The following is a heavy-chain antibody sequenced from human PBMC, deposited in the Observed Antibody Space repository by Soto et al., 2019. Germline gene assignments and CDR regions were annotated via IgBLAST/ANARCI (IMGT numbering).Heavy chain of an antibody. D-gene: IGHD5-18*01. J-gene: IGHJ5*02. CDR3: SRGIQLWS. CDR1: GGTFGNYA. Sequence: SVKVSCKASGGTFGNYALTWVRQAPGQGLEWMGGIIPLSGTPNYAQKFQDRVTITADKSTTTVYMELSGLRSEDTAVYYCSRGIQLWSWGQGTLVTVSS. CDR2: IIPLSGTP. V-gene: IGHV1-69*06.